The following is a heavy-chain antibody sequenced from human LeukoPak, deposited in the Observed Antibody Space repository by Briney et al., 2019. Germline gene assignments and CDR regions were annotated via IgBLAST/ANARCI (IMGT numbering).Heavy chain of an antibody. CDR3: GRGTDGGEVDY. D-gene: IGHD3-10*01. J-gene: IGHJ4*02. Sequence: GRSLRLTCAASGFTFSNFGLHWVRQAPGKGLEWVAIIWSDGSNKYYADSVKGRVTISKDNSKNMLYLQMNSLRAEDTAVYYCGRGTDGGEVDYWGQGTLVTVSS. CDR2: IWSDGSNK. V-gene: IGHV3-33*01. CDR1: GFTFSNFG.